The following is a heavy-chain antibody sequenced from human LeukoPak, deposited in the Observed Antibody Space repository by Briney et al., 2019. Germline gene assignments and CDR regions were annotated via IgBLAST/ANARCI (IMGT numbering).Heavy chain of an antibody. J-gene: IGHJ4*02. CDR2: INPSGGST. V-gene: IGHV1-46*01. CDR3: ASHRSEMIGLVH. D-gene: IGHD3-22*01. Sequence: ASVKLSCKASGYTFTSYYMHWVRQAPGQGLEWMGIINPSGGSTSYAQKFQGRVTMTRDTSTSTVYMELSSLRSEDTAVYYCASHRSEMIGLVHWGQGTLVTVSS. CDR1: GYTFTSYY.